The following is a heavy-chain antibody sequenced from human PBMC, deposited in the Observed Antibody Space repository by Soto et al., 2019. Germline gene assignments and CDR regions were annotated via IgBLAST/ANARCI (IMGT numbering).Heavy chain of an antibody. J-gene: IGHJ3*02. CDR1: GYTFTVYY. Sequence: QVQLVQSGAEVKKPGASMKVSCKASGYTFTVYYMHWVRQAPGQGLEWMGWIDPNSGGTKYAQRFQGRVTMTRDKSINTAYMELGSLRSDDTAVYYCVITYYYDSSGPPGLDAFDIWGQGTMVTVSS. CDR2: IDPNSGGT. CDR3: VITYYYDSSGPPGLDAFDI. V-gene: IGHV1-2*02. D-gene: IGHD3-22*01.